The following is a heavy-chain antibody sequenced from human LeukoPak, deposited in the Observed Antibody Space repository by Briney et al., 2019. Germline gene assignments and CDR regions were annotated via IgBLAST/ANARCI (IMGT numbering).Heavy chain of an antibody. CDR3: ARVGSSSAYYYMDV. D-gene: IGHD6-13*01. V-gene: IGHV3-53*01. J-gene: IGHJ6*03. Sequence: GGSLRLSCAASGFTVSSNYMSWVRQAPGKGLEWVSAIYSGGTTYYADSVKGRFTISRDNSKNTLYLQMNSLRGEDTAVYYCARVGSSSAYYYMDVWGKGTTVTVSS. CDR2: IYSGGTT. CDR1: GFTVSSNY.